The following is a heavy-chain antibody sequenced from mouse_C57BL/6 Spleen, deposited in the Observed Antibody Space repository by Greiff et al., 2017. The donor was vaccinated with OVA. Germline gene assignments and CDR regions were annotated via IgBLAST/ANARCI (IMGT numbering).Heavy chain of an antibody. CDR3: ARIVITTVVVDY. CDR1: GYTFTSYW. Sequence: VQLQQPGAELVKPGASVKLSCKASGYTFTSYWMQWVKQRPGQGLEWIGEIDPSDSYTNYNQKFKGKATLTVDTSSSTSYMQLSSLTSEDSAVDYCARIVITTVVVDYWGQGTTLTVSS. J-gene: IGHJ2*01. V-gene: IGHV1-50*01. CDR2: IDPSDSYT. D-gene: IGHD1-1*01.